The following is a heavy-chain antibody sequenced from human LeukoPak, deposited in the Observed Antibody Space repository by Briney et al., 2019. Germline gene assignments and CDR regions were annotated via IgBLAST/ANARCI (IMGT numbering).Heavy chain of an antibody. CDR1: GFTVSSNY. J-gene: IGHJ4*02. V-gene: IGHV3-66*02. Sequence: GGSLRLSCAASGFTVSSNYMNWVRQAPGKGLEWVSVIYTGGRTNYADSVKGRFTISRDDSKNTLYLQMNSLRAEDTAVYYCARANLYDILTGLDYWGQGTLVAVSS. CDR2: IYTGGRT. CDR3: ARANLYDILTGLDY. D-gene: IGHD3-9*01.